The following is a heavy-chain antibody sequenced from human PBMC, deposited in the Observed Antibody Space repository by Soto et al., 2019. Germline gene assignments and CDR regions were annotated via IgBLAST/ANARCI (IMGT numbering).Heavy chain of an antibody. CDR3: TTGKWLRWDIQYFDF. Sequence: DVQLVESGGGLVKPGGSLRLSCAASGFSLRNAWMNWVRQAPGKGLEWVGRIKSKSDGGTTDYAAPVKGRFTISSDDSQNTMFLQMNSLRTEDTAVYYCTTGKWLRWDIQYFDFWGQGVLVTVSS. V-gene: IGHV3-15*07. D-gene: IGHD5-12*01. CDR2: IKSKSDGGTT. CDR1: GFSLRNAW. J-gene: IGHJ4*02.